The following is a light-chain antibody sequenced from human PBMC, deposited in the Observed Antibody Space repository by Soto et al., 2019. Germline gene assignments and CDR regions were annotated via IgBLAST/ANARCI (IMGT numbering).Light chain of an antibody. CDR3: QQHYQWPIP. Sequence: EIEMTPSPSTLSVSPGERANLSCWASQRVSGKLTRYQQTPGKAPRLLINVASSRDIGIPARFSGSGSGTEFSFTVISLQSEDFAVYYCQQHYQWPIPFGQGTRLENK. CDR1: QRVSGK. V-gene: IGKV3-15*01. CDR2: VAS. J-gene: IGKJ5*01.